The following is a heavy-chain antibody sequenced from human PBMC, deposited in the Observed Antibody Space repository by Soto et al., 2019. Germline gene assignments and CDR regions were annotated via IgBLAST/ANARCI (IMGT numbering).Heavy chain of an antibody. CDR1: GFTFSSYG. Sequence: QVQLVESGGGVVQPGRSLRLSCAASGFTFSSYGMHWVRQAPGKGLEWVAVIWYDGSNKYYADSVKGRFTISRDNSKNPLYLQMNSLRAEDTAVYYCARYSSSWAFDYWGQGTLVTVSS. CDR3: ARYSSSWAFDY. V-gene: IGHV3-33*01. J-gene: IGHJ4*02. CDR2: IWYDGSNK. D-gene: IGHD6-13*01.